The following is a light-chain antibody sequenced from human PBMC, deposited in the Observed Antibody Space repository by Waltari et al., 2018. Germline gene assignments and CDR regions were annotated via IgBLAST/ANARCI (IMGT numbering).Light chain of an antibody. J-gene: IGLJ2*01. Sequence: SALPQPDSVSGSPGQSLTIPCTGLRRDIAAYEYVSWYQQHPGKAPKVIIYDVSNRPSGVSNRFSGSKSGSSASLTISGLQAEDEADYYCCSYTSSTAAIFGGGTKLTVL. CDR3: CSYTSSTAAI. CDR2: DVS. V-gene: IGLV2-14*03. CDR1: RRDIAAYEY.